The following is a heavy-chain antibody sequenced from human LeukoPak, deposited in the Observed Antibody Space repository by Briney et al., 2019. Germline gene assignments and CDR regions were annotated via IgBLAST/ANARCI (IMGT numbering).Heavy chain of an antibody. CDR2: IYYSGYT. CDR3: ARRGIAVADY. D-gene: IGHD6-19*01. V-gene: IGHV4-59*12. J-gene: IGHJ4*02. CDR1: GGSISSYY. Sequence: PSETLSLTCTVSGGSISSYYWSWIRQPPGRGLEWIGYIYYSGYTNYNPSLKSRVTISVDTSKNQFSLKLSSVTAADTAVYYCARRGIAVADYWGQRTLVTVSS.